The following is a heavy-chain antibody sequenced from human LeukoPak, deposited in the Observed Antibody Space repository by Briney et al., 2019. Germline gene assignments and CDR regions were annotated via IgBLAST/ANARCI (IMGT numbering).Heavy chain of an antibody. CDR1: GGSFTSYY. V-gene: IGHV4-59*08. D-gene: IGHD3-22*01. J-gene: IGHJ3*02. Sequence: SETLSLTCTVSGGSFTSYYWSWIRQPPGKGLEWIGYISYSGITSYNPSLESQVTISVDTSKNQFSLKLSSVTAADTAVYFCARFDSSAYNAFDMWGQGTMVTVSS. CDR2: ISYSGIT. CDR3: ARFDSSAYNAFDM.